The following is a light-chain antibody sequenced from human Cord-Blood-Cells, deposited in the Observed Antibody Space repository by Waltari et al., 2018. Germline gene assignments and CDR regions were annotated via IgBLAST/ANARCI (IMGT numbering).Light chain of an antibody. CDR1: SSDVGGYNY. CDR3: SSYTSSSVV. CDR2: DVI. J-gene: IGLJ2*01. V-gene: IGLV2-14*01. Sequence: QSALTQPASVSGSPGQSITISCTGTSSDVGGYNYVSWYQQHPGKAPNIMIYDVINRPSGVSKRFSGSKSGNTASLTISGLQAEDEADYYCSSYTSSSVVFGGGTKLTVL.